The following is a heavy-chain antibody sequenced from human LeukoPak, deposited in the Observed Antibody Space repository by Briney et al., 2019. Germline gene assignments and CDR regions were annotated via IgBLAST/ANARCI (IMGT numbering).Heavy chain of an antibody. CDR2: IYYTGSI. Sequence: SDTLSLTCAVSAYSISSPNWWGWIRQPPGKGLEYIGYIYYTGSIYYNPSLKSRVTMSVDTSKNQFSLKLSSVTAADTAVYYCARSVRRLYGSGRSNWFDPWGQGTLVTVSS. V-gene: IGHV4-28*05. CDR1: AYSISSPNW. CDR3: ARSVRRLYGSGRSNWFDP. D-gene: IGHD3-10*01. J-gene: IGHJ5*02.